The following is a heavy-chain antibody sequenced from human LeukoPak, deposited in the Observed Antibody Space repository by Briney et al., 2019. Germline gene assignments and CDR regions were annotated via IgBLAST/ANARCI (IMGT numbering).Heavy chain of an antibody. CDR2: INHSGST. V-gene: IGHV4-34*01. CDR3: ARVFRYSYGYYLFDY. J-gene: IGHJ4*02. D-gene: IGHD5-18*01. CDR1: GGSFSGYY. Sequence: SEALSLTCAVYGGSFSGYYWSWIRQPPGKGLEWIGEINHSGSTNYNPSLKSRVTISIDTSKNQFSLKLSSVTAADTAVYYCARVFRYSYGYYLFDYWGQGTLVTVSS.